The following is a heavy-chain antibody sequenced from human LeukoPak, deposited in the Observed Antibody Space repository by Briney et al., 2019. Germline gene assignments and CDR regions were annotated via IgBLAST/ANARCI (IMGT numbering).Heavy chain of an antibody. J-gene: IGHJ3*02. CDR3: ASEYYYDRSGANAFDI. CDR2: INPKSGDT. D-gene: IGHD3-22*01. V-gene: IGHV1-2*02. Sequence: ASVKVSCKASGYTFIDCYIHWVRQAPGQGLEWMGWINPKSGDTKYAPKFQGRVTMTRDTSISTDYMDVSSLRYDDTAVYYCASEYYYDRSGANAFDIWGQGTMVTVS. CDR1: GYTFIDCY.